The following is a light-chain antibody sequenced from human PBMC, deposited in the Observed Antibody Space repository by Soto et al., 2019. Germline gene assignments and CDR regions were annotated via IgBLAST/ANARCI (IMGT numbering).Light chain of an antibody. CDR3: QQYNVWPLT. Sequence: EIVMTQSPATLSVSPGERVTLSCRASQSVGSNLAWYQQKPGQTPKLLIYVASTRATGIPARFSGSGSGTEFTLTISSLQSEEFAVYYCQQYNVWPLTFGGGTKVEFK. J-gene: IGKJ4*01. CDR2: VAS. V-gene: IGKV3-15*01. CDR1: QSVGSN.